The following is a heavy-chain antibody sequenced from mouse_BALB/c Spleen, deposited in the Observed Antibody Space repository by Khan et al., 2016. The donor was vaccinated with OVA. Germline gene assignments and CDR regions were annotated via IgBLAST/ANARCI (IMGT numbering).Heavy chain of an antibody. V-gene: IGHV1-87*01. CDR2: IYPGDGDT. D-gene: IGHD2-14*01. CDR3: ASYRYDYFDY. CDR1: GYTFTSYW. Sequence: QVQLKQSGAELARPGASVKLSCKASGYTFTSYWMQWVKQRPGQGLEWIGTIYPGDGDTRYTQKFKGKAILTADKSSSTAYMQLSSLASEDSAVYYCASYRYDYFDYWGQGTTLTVSS. J-gene: IGHJ2*01.